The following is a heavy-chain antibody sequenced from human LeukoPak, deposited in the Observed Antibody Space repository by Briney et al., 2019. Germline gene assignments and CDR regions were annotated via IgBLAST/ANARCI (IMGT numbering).Heavy chain of an antibody. J-gene: IGHJ4*02. V-gene: IGHV4-34*01. D-gene: IGHD3-3*01. CDR2: INHSGST. Sequence: PSETLSLTCAVYGGSFRGYYWSWIRQPPGKGLERIGEINHSGSTNYNPSLKSRVTISVDTSKNQFSLKLSSVTAADTAVYYCARGFSYDFWSGYSRIFDYWGQGTLVTVSS. CDR3: ARGFSYDFWSGYSRIFDY. CDR1: GGSFRGYY.